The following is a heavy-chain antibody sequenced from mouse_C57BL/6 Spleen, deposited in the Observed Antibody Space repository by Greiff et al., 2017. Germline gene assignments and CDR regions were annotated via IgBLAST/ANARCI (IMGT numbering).Heavy chain of an antibody. Sequence: QVQLQQPGAELVRPGSSVKLSCKASGYTFTCYWMHWVKQRPIQGLEWIGNIDPSDSETHYNQKFKDKATLTVDKSSSTAYMQLSSLTSEDSAVYYCARGIRTAWFAYWGQGTLVTVSA. CDR1: GYTFTCYW. J-gene: IGHJ3*01. D-gene: IGHD5-2*01. V-gene: IGHV1-52*01. CDR3: ARGIRTAWFAY. CDR2: IDPSDSET.